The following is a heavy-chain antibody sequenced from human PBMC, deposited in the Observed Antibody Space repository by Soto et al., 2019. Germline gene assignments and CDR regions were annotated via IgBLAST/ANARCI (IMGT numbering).Heavy chain of an antibody. J-gene: IGHJ4*02. CDR2: INEDGSEK. CDR3: AREGDYTSSTX. CDR1: GFTFSKYW. D-gene: IGHD3-3*01. V-gene: IGHV3-7*01. Sequence: WGSLRLSCAASGFTFSKYWMSWVRQAPGKGLEWVANINEDGSEKKYVYPVKVRLTISRDNAKNSLYLQMNSLRAEDTAIYYCAREGDYTSSTXWGQGTMVTVSX.